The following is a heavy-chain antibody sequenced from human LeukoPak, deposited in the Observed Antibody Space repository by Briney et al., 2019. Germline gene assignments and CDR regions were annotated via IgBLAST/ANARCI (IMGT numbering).Heavy chain of an antibody. V-gene: IGHV3-23*01. Sequence: PGGSLRLSCAASGFTVSSNYMSWVRQAPGKGLEWVSAISGSGGSTYYADSVKGRFTISRDNSKNTLYLQMNSLRAEDTAVYYCAKVSVLLWFGELSPWGQGTLVTVSS. D-gene: IGHD3-10*01. CDR1: GFTVSSNY. CDR2: ISGSGGST. J-gene: IGHJ5*02. CDR3: AKVSVLLWFGELSP.